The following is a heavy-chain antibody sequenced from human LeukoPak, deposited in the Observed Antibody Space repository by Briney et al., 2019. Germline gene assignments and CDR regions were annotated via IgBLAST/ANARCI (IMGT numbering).Heavy chain of an antibody. CDR1: GFTFSSYS. J-gene: IGHJ4*02. CDR3: ARDFIAAAGSEIYYFDY. D-gene: IGHD6-13*01. Sequence: PGGSLRLSCAASGFTFSSYSMNWVRQAPGKGLEWVSSISSSSSNKYYADSVKGRFTISRDNAKNSLYLQMNSLRAEDTAVYYCARDFIAAAGSEIYYFDYWGQGTLVTVSS. CDR2: ISSSSSNK. V-gene: IGHV3-21*01.